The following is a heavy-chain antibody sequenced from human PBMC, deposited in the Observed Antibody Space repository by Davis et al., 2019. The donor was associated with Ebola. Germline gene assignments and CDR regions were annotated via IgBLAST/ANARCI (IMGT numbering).Heavy chain of an antibody. D-gene: IGHD4-17*01. V-gene: IGHV4-34*01. CDR1: GGSLSGHY. J-gene: IGHJ6*02. Sequence: PSETLSLTCAVKGGSLSGHYWNWIRQTPGKGLEWIGEVNHIGTTNYNPSLESRVTMSLDTSTNQFFLILTAVTAADTAVYFCARHGAVSFRDYVYGLDVWGQGTTVTVSS. CDR2: VNHIGTT. CDR3: ARHGAVSFRDYVYGLDV.